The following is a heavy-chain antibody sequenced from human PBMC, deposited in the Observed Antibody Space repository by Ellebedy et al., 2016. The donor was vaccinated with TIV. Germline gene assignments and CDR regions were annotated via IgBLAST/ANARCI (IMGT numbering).Heavy chain of an antibody. CDR1: GGSISSGCYY. CDR2: IYYSRST. V-gene: IGHV4-61*01. CDR3: ARVVWKHPVSYALDI. Sequence: MPSETLSLTCTVSGGSISSGCYYWRWIRQSPGKGRGWIGYIYYSRSTNCNPSLKSRVTISVDTSKNQFSLKLNSVTAADTAVYYCARVVWKHPVSYALDIWGQGTMVTVSS. D-gene: IGHD2-8*02. J-gene: IGHJ3*02.